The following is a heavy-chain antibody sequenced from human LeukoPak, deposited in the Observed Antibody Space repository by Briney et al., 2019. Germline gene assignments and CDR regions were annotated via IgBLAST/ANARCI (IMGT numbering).Heavy chain of an antibody. CDR3: VSAGFDP. CDR1: GFTFSSHE. Sequence: GRSLRLSCAASGFTFSSHEMNWVRQAPGKGLEWVSYISGSGTDIHYADSVKGRFTISRDNAKNSLYLQMNSLRAEDTAVYYCVSAGFDPWGQGTLVTVSS. CDR2: ISGSGTDI. V-gene: IGHV3-48*03. J-gene: IGHJ5*02.